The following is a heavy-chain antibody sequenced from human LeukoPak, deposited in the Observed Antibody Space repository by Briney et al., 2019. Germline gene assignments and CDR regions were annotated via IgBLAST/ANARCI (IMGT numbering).Heavy chain of an antibody. V-gene: IGHV4-39*01. CDR2: IYYSGST. Sequence: SETLSLTCTVSGGSISSSSYYWGWIRQRPGKGLEWIGSIYYSGSTYYNPSLKSRVTISVDTSKNQFSLKLSSVTAADTAVYYCARHVRDSSDRAADYWGQGTLVTVSS. CDR3: ARHVRDSSDRAADY. J-gene: IGHJ4*02. CDR1: GGSISSSSYY. D-gene: IGHD6-19*01.